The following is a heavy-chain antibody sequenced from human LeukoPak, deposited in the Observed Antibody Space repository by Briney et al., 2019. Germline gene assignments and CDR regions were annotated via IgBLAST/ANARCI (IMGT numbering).Heavy chain of an antibody. CDR2: IYYSGST. V-gene: IGHV4-59*01. Sequence: SETLSLTCTVSGGSISSYYWSWIRQPPGKGLEWIGYIYYSGSTNYNPSLKSRVTISVDTSKNQFSLKLSSVTAADTAVYYCARASRRYYYDSSGYYSDPKTLDYWGQGTLVTVSS. J-gene: IGHJ4*02. CDR3: ARASRRYYYDSSGYYSDPKTLDY. D-gene: IGHD3-22*01. CDR1: GGSISSYY.